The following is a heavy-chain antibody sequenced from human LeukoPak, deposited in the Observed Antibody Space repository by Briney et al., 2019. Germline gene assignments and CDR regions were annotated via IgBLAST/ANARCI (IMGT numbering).Heavy chain of an antibody. J-gene: IGHJ5*02. CDR1: GFTFSSYS. V-gene: IGHV3-48*01. CDR2: ISSSSSTI. Sequence: GGSLRLSCAASGFTFSSYSMNWVRQAPGKGLEWVSYISSSSSTIHYADSVKGRFTISRDNAKNSLYLQMNSLRAEDTAVYYCARLVGGDYGDYCDQTKANWFDPWGEGTLVTVSS. CDR3: ARLVGGDYGDYCDQTKANWFDP. D-gene: IGHD4-17*01.